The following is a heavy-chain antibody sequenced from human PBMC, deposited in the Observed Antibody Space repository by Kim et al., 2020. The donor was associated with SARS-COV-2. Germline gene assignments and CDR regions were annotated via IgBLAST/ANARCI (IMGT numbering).Heavy chain of an antibody. CDR3: ASTVGATQRYYFDY. D-gene: IGHD1-26*01. Sequence: IPSLRSRVTISVDTSKIQFSLKLSSVTAADTAVYYCASTVGATQRYYFDYWGQGTLVTVSS. V-gene: IGHV4-59*01. J-gene: IGHJ4*02.